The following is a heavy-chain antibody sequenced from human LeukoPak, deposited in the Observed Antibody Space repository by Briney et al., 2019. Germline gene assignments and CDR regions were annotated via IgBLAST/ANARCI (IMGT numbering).Heavy chain of an antibody. CDR3: TTRHIVVVTAITSFDY. CDR2: IKSKTDGGTT. D-gene: IGHD2-21*02. Sequence: PGGSLRLSCAASGFTFGNAWMSWVRQAPGKGLEWVGRIKSKTDGGTTDYAAPVKGRFTISRDDSKNTLYLQMNSLKTEDTAVYYCTTRHIVVVTAITSFDYWGQGTLVTVSS. CDR1: GFTFGNAW. J-gene: IGHJ4*02. V-gene: IGHV3-15*01.